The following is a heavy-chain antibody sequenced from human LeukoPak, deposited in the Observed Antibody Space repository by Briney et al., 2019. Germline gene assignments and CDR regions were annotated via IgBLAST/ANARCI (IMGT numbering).Heavy chain of an antibody. CDR2: ISGTGGAT. CDR1: GFSFGNYA. V-gene: IGHV3-23*01. J-gene: IGHJ5*01. Sequence: GGSLRLSCAASGFSFGNYAMSWVRQAPGKGLQWVSQISGTGGATWYAGFARDRFTISRDNTKKTLYLQMSGVRVEDTAMYYCVKDPRDTYGTNWFVSWGQGTLLIVSS. CDR3: VKDPRDTYGTNWFVS. D-gene: IGHD2-21*01.